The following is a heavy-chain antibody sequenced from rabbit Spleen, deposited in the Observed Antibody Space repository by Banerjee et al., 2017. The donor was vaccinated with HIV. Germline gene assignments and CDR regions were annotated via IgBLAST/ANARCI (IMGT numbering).Heavy chain of an antibody. CDR2: IDGGNSGST. D-gene: IGHD4-1*01. CDR1: GFSFSSNYG. Sequence: QSLEESGGDLVKPGTPLTLTCTASGFSFSSNYGIWWVRQAPGKGLELIAGIDGGNSGSTYYASWAKGRFTISKTSSTTVTLQMTSLTAADTATYCCARDLAGVIGWNFSLWGPGTLVTVS. CDR3: ARDLAGVIGWNFSL. J-gene: IGHJ4*01. V-gene: IGHV1S40*01.